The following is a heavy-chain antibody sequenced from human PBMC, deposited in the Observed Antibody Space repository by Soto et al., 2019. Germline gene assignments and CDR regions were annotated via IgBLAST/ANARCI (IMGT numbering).Heavy chain of an antibody. Sequence: GGSLRLSCAASGFTFSSYAMSWVRQAPGKGLEWVSGIGGSGGSTYYADSVKGRFTISRDNSKNTLYLQMNSLRAEDTAVYYCAKGSRAPRIAVAGPFDYWGQGTLVTVSS. D-gene: IGHD6-19*01. CDR3: AKGSRAPRIAVAGPFDY. CDR1: GFTFSSYA. V-gene: IGHV3-23*01. J-gene: IGHJ4*02. CDR2: IGGSGGST.